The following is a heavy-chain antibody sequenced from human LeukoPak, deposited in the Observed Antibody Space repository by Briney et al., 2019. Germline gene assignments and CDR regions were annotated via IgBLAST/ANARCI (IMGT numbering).Heavy chain of an antibody. Sequence: PGGSLRLSCAASGFTFSSYAMHWVRQAPGKGLEWVAVISYDGSNKYYADSVKGRFTISRDNSKNTLYLRMNSLRAEDTAVYYCAREDDYSAFDIWGQGTMVTVSS. CDR1: GFTFSSYA. D-gene: IGHD4-11*01. CDR3: AREDDYSAFDI. V-gene: IGHV3-30-3*01. J-gene: IGHJ3*02. CDR2: ISYDGSNK.